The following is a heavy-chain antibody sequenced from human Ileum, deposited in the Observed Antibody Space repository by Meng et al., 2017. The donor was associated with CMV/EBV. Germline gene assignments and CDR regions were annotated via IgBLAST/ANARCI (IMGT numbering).Heavy chain of an antibody. Sequence: QGRLQESGPVLVKPSPTLSLTCTVSGASITSGNYHWCWIRQPPGRGLEWIGYIYYSGIPYYKPSLKSRVTISLDTSKNQFSLNLRSVTATDSAVYYCVRQVVAASFDYWGQGALVTVSS. CDR1: GASITSGNYH. CDR2: IYYSGIP. D-gene: IGHD2-15*01. V-gene: IGHV4-30-4*08. CDR3: VRQVVAASFDY. J-gene: IGHJ4*02.